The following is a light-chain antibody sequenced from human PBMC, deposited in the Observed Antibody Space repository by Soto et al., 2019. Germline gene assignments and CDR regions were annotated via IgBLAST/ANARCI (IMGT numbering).Light chain of an antibody. J-gene: IGKJ4*01. CDR1: QNIRSN. CDR2: GAS. CDR3: QNYNYWPPAT. Sequence: EIVMTQSPATLSVSPGERGTLSCRASQNIRSNVAWYQKRPGKAPRLLIFGASVRATGVPDRFSGSGSGTHVTLTINSLQSEDSAVYYCQNYNYWPPATFGGGTKVEI. V-gene: IGKV3-15*01.